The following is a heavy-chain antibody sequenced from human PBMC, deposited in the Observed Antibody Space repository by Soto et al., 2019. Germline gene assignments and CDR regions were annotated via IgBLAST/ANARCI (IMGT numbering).Heavy chain of an antibody. CDR3: ARADCSSHSCFFEYIQH. CDR1: GFTLSQYY. Sequence: GGPLRLSCAVSGFTLSQYYMTWIRQAPGKGLEWVSYVSGNGADAEYSDAVNGRFTMSTDNAQNSVDLQMDDLRAEDTAVYYCARADCSSHSCFFEYIQHWGQGTLVTVSS. V-gene: IGHV3-11*01. CDR2: VSGNGADA. J-gene: IGHJ1*01. D-gene: IGHD2-2*01.